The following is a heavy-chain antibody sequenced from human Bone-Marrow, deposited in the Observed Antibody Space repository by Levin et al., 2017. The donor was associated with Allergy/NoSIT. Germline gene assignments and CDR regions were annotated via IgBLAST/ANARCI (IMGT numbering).Heavy chain of an antibody. CDR1: GYTFTSYA. CDR2: INTNTGNP. J-gene: IGHJ6*02. Sequence: GESLKISCKASGYTFTSYAMNWVRQAPGQGLEWMGWINTNTGNPTYAQGFTGRFVFSLDTSVSTAYLQICSLKAEDTAVYYCARDTLVVVPNYYYYGMDGWGQGTTVTVSS. D-gene: IGHD3-22*01. CDR3: ARDTLVVVPNYYYYGMDG. V-gene: IGHV7-4-1*01.